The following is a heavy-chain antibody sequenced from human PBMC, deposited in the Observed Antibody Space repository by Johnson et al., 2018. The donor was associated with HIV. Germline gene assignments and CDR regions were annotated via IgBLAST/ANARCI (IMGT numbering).Heavy chain of an antibody. Sequence: QEQLVQSGGGVVQPGRSLRLSCAASGFSNYDMHWVRQAPARGLEWVSSISYDGSNKYYGDSVKGRFTISRDNPKNTLYLQMNSLRAEDTAVYYCARGGLTYYYDSSGYPDAFDIWDQGTMVTVSS. J-gene: IGHJ3*02. V-gene: IGHV3-30*03. CDR3: ARGGLTYYYDSSGYPDAFDI. D-gene: IGHD3-22*01. CDR1: GFSNYD. CDR2: ISYDGSNK.